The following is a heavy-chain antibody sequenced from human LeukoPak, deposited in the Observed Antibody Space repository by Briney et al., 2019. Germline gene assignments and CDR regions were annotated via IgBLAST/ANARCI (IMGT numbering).Heavy chain of an antibody. D-gene: IGHD3-22*01. J-gene: IGHJ1*01. CDR1: GGSVSSGSDY. Sequence: PPETLSLTCTVSGGSVSSGSDYWSWIRQPPGKGLEWIGYIYYSGSTNYNPSLKSRVTISVDTSKNQFSLKLSSVTAADTAVYYCARGYDSSGYYAEYFQHWGQGTLVTVSS. V-gene: IGHV4-61*01. CDR2: IYYSGST. CDR3: ARGYDSSGYYAEYFQH.